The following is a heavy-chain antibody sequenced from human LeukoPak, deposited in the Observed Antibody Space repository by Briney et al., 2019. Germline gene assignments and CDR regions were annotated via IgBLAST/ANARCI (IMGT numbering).Heavy chain of an antibody. CDR2: ISSSSSTI. CDR1: GFTFSSYS. D-gene: IGHD5-12*01. V-gene: IGHV3-48*04. Sequence: GGSLRLSCAAYGFTFSSYSMNWVRQAPGKGLEWVSYISSSSSTIYYADSVKGRFPISRDNAKNSLYLQMNSLRAEDTAVYYCARSPGRGYSGYDLDYWGQGTLVTVSS. CDR3: ARSPGRGYSGYDLDY. J-gene: IGHJ4*02.